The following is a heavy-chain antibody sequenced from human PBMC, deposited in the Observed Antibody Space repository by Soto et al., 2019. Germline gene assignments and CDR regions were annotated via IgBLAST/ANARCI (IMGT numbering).Heavy chain of an antibody. CDR2: IYPTDSDT. CDR3: ARQRTRNYYDSSGYEYFQH. Sequence: PGESLKISCKGSGYSFTNYWIGWVRQMPGKGPEWMGIIYPTDSDTRYSPSFQGQVTISADKSISTACLQWSSLKASDTAMYYCARQRTRNYYDSSGYEYFQHWGQGTLVTVSS. D-gene: IGHD3-22*01. J-gene: IGHJ1*01. V-gene: IGHV5-51*01. CDR1: GYSFTNYW.